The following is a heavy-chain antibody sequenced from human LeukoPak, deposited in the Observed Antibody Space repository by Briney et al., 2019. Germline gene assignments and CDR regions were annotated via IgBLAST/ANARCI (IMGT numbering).Heavy chain of an antibody. CDR3: AKGWRFGDWIGYFDY. CDR2: ISYDGSNK. V-gene: IGHV3-30*18. CDR1: GFTFSSYS. Sequence: GGSLRLSCAASGFTFSSYSMHWVRQAPGKGLEWVAVISYDGSNKYYADSVKGRFTISRENSKNTLYLQMNSLRAEDTAVYYCAKGWRFGDWIGYFDYWGQGTLVTVSS. D-gene: IGHD3-10*01. J-gene: IGHJ4*02.